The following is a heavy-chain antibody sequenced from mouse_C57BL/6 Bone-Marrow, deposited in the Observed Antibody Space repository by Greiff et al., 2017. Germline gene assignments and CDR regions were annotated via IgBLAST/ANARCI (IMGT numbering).Heavy chain of an antibody. J-gene: IGHJ2*01. D-gene: IGHD2-4*01. CDR2: ILPGSGST. V-gene: IGHV1-9*01. CDR1: GYAFSSSW. Sequence: VQLQQSGPELVKPGASVKISCKASGYAFSSSWMNWVKQRPGHGLEWIGEILPGSGSTNYNEKFKGKATFTADTSSNTAYMQLSSLTTEDSAIYYCARMDYDYWGQGTTLTVSS. CDR3: ARMDYDY.